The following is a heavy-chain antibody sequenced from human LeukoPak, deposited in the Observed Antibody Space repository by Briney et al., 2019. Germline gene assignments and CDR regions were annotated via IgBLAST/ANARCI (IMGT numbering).Heavy chain of an antibody. CDR1: GFTFGDYA. CDR3: TRRANYYDSSGYYPIDY. J-gene: IGHJ4*02. V-gene: IGHV3-49*03. Sequence: PGGSLRLSCAASGFTFGDYAMSWFRQAPGKGLEWVGFIRSKAYGGTTEYAASVKGRFTISSDDSKSIAYLQMNSLKTEDTAVYHCTRRANYYDSSGYYPIDYWGQGTLVTVSS. CDR2: IRSKAYGGTT. D-gene: IGHD3-22*01.